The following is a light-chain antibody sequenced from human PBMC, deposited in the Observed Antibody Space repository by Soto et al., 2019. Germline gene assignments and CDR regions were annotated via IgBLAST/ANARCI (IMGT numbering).Light chain of an antibody. Sequence: QSALTQPASVSGSPGQSITISCTGTTSDIGAYNYVSWYQHHPGKAPKLMIYDVTNRPSGISNRFSGSKSGNTASLTISGLQAEDEADYYCSSYTSCSTRVFGGGTKLTVL. CDR3: SSYTSCSTRV. V-gene: IGLV2-14*03. CDR2: DVT. J-gene: IGLJ2*01. CDR1: TSDIGAYNY.